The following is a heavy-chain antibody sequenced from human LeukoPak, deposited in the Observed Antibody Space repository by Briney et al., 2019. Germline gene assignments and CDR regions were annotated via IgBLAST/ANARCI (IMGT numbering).Heavy chain of an antibody. V-gene: IGHV3-9*01. CDR3: AKAPDIVVVPAANVDYYFDY. CDR1: GFTFDDYA. J-gene: IGHJ4*02. D-gene: IGHD2-2*01. CDR2: ISWNSGSI. Sequence: GRSLRLSCAASGFTFDDYAMHWVRQAPGKGLEWVSGISWNSGSIVYADSVKGRFTISRDNAKNSLYLQMNSLRAEDTALYYCAKAPDIVVVPAANVDYYFDYWGQGTLVTVSS.